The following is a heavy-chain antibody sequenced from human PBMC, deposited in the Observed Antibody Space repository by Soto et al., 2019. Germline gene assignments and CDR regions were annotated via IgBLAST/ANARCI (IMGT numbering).Heavy chain of an antibody. CDR2: ISAGGDST. CDR3: ARGPTIFGVIITYSYYYGMDV. V-gene: IGHV3-23*01. J-gene: IGHJ6*01. Sequence: EMQMLESGGGLVQPGGSLRLSCAASGFTFSTSAMSWVRQAPGKGLEWVSGISAGGDSTYYADSVKGRFTISRDNSKNTLHLQMNSLRAEDTAGYSCARGPTIFGVIITYSYYYGMDVWGQGTTVAVSS. D-gene: IGHD3-3*01. CDR1: GFTFSTSA.